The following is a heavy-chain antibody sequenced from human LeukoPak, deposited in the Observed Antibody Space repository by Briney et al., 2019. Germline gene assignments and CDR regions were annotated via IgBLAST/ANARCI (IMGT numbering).Heavy chain of an antibody. CDR2: INSDGSTT. V-gene: IGHV3-74*01. CDR1: GFTFSSYW. D-gene: IGHD2-15*01. CDR3: AREGVNCSGGSCYGY. J-gene: IGHJ4*02. Sequence: GGSPRLSCAASGFTFSSYWMHWVRQAPGRGLMWVSRINSDGSTTNYADSVKGRFTISRDNAKNSLYLQMNSLRAEDTAVYYCAREGVNCSGGSCYGYWGQGTLVTVSS.